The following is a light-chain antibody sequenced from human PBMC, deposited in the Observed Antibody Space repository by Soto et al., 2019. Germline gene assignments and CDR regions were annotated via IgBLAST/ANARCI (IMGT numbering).Light chain of an antibody. CDR1: QSINRR. CDR2: DAS. Sequence: DIQMTQSPSTLSASVGDRVTITCRASQSINRRLAWYQQKPGKAPNLLIYDASTLKSGVPARFSGGDSGTEFTLTISSLQPDDFTTFYCQQYNSYPWTFGQGTKVEIK. V-gene: IGKV1-5*01. J-gene: IGKJ1*01. CDR3: QQYNSYPWT.